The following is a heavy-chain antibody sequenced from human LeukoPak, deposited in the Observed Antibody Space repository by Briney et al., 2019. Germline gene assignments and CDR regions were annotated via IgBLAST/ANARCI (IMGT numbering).Heavy chain of an antibody. CDR3: TRGPTTVGYYFDY. CDR2: IRSKAYGGTT. Sequence: PGRSLRLSCTASGFTFGDYAMSWVRQAPGKGLEWVGFIRSKAYGGTTEYAASVKGRFTISRDDSKSIAYLQMNSLKTEDTAVYYCTRGPTTVGYYFDYWGQGTLVTVSS. J-gene: IGHJ4*02. V-gene: IGHV3-49*04. CDR1: GFTFGDYA. D-gene: IGHD4-23*01.